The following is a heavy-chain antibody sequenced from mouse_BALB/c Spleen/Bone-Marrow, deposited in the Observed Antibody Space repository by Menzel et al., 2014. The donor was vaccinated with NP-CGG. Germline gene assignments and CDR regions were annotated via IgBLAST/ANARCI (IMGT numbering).Heavy chain of an antibody. Sequence: EVMLVESGPELVKPGASMKISCKASGYSFTGYTMNWVKQSHGKNLEWIGLINPYNGGTSYNQKFKGKATLTVDKSSSTAYMELLSLTSEDSAVYYCARGQLGLKYYAMDYWGQGTSVTVSS. CDR1: GYSFTGYT. D-gene: IGHD3-2*01. V-gene: IGHV1-18*01. CDR2: INPYNGGT. J-gene: IGHJ4*01. CDR3: ARGQLGLKYYAMDY.